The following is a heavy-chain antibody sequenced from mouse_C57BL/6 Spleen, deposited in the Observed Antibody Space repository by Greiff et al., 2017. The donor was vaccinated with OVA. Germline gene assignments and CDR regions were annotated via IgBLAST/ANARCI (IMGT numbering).Heavy chain of an antibody. V-gene: IGHV1-15*01. CDR3: TPFTTVVEAY. Sequence: QVQLKESGAELVRPGASVTLSCKASGYTFTDYEMHWVKQTPVHGLEWIGAIDPETGGTAYNQKFKGKAILTADKSSSTAYMELRSLTSEDSAVYYCTPFTTVVEAYWGQGTLVTVSA. CDR1: GYTFTDYE. J-gene: IGHJ3*01. D-gene: IGHD1-1*01. CDR2: IDPETGGT.